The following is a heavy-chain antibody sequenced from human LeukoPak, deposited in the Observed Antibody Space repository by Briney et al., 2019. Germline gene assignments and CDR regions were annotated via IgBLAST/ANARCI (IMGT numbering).Heavy chain of an antibody. CDR1: RFSISGYW. J-gene: IGHJ4*02. CDR2: IKKDGSEK. V-gene: IGHV3-7*01. Sequence: GGSLRLSCAAARFSISGYWMNWVRQAPGKGLEWVANIKKDGSEKYYVDSVKGRFTISRDNARNSVYLQMNSLRAEDTAVYYCARDPSRGYTYGYGDLWGQGTLVTVSS. CDR3: ARDPSRGYTYGYGDL. D-gene: IGHD5-18*01.